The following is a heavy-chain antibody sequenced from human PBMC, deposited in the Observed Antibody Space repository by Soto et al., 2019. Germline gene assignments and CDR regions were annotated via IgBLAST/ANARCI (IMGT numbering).Heavy chain of an antibody. D-gene: IGHD2-21*02. J-gene: IGHJ6*02. V-gene: IGHV1-2*04. CDR3: ANQIHYCGGDCYRGPYYGMDV. CDR2: INPNSGAT. CDR1: GYTFTGYY. Sequence: QVQLVQSGAEVKKPGASVKVSCKASGYTFTGYYILWVRQAPGQGLECMGWINPNSGATTYAQKFQGWVTMTRDTSISTAYMELNRLTSDDTAVYYCANQIHYCGGDCYRGPYYGMDVWGQGTTVTVSS.